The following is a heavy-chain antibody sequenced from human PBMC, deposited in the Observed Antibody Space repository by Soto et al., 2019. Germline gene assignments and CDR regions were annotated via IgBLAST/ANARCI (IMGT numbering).Heavy chain of an antibody. D-gene: IGHD6-13*01. V-gene: IGHV1-69*01. CDR2: IITIFGTA. J-gene: IGHJ2*01. CDR3: ARGGWSAAAGTGYFDL. CDR1: GGTFSSYA. Sequence: QVQLVQSGAEVKKPGSSVKVSCKASGGTFSSYAISWVRQAPGQGLEWMGGIITIFGTANYAQKFQGRVTITADESPSTAYMGLGSLRSGDRAVYYWARGGWSAAAGTGYFDLWGRGTLVTVSS.